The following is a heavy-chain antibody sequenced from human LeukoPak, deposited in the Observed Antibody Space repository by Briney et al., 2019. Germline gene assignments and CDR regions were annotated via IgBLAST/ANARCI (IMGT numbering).Heavy chain of an antibody. CDR2: IYYSGST. CDR3: ASLGLDYYGSGSPFDP. CDR1: GGSISSSSYY. D-gene: IGHD3-10*01. J-gene: IGHJ5*02. Sequence: IPSETLSLTCTVSGGSISSSSYYWGWIRQPPGKGLEWIGYIYYSGSTNYNPSLKSRVTISVDTSKNQFSLKLSSVTAADTAVYYCASLGLDYYGSGSPFDPWGQGTLVTVSS. V-gene: IGHV4-61*05.